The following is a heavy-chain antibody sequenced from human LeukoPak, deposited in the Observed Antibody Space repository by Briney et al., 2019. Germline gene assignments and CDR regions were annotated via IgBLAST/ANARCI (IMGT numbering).Heavy chain of an antibody. Sequence: GGSLRLSCAASGFTFSSYAMSWVRQAPGRGLEWVSAISGSGGSTYYADSVKGRFTISRDNSKNTLYLQMNSLRAEDTAVYYCAKYKLVPVLDNWFDPWGQGTLVTVSS. D-gene: IGHD6-13*01. V-gene: IGHV3-23*01. CDR1: GFTFSSYA. J-gene: IGHJ5*02. CDR2: ISGSGGST. CDR3: AKYKLVPVLDNWFDP.